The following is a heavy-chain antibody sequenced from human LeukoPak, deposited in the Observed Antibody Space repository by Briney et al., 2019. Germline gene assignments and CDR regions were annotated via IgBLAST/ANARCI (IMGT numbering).Heavy chain of an antibody. Sequence: GGSLRLSCAASGFTFSSYSMNWVRQAPGKGLEWVSAISDSGGSTYYADSVKGRFTISRDNSKNTLFLQMNSLRAEDTAVYYCAKDRTGTTRMMSGGAFDIWGQGTTVTVSS. CDR3: AKDRTGTTRMMSGGAFDI. J-gene: IGHJ3*02. V-gene: IGHV3-23*01. D-gene: IGHD1-1*01. CDR2: ISDSGGST. CDR1: GFTFSSYS.